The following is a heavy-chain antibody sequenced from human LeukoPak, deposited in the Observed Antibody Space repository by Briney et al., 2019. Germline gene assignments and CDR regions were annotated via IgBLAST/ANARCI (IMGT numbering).Heavy chain of an antibody. Sequence: GGSLRLSCAASGFTFTSYSMNWVRQAPGKGLEWVSYISSSGSSTYYADSVTGRVTVSRDNAKNSLYLQMNSLRAEDTAVYYCVRDSSSLYWGQGTLVTVSS. CDR2: ISSSGSST. V-gene: IGHV3-48*04. D-gene: IGHD6-6*01. CDR3: VRDSSSLY. J-gene: IGHJ4*02. CDR1: GFTFTSYS.